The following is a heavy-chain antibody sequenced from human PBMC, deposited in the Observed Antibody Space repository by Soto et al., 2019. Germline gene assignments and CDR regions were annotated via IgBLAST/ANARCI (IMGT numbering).Heavy chain of an antibody. V-gene: IGHV4-59*01. D-gene: IGHD3-10*01. J-gene: IGHJ3*01. Sequence: QVQLQESGPGLVKPSETLSLTCTVSGGSISSYYWSWIRQPPGKGLEWIGYIYYSGSTNYNPSLKRRSTISVDTSKNQCSRKLTSVNAADTAVYYCARRYGSAFDFWGQGTMVTVSS. CDR3: ARRYGSAFDF. CDR2: IYYSGST. CDR1: GGSISSYY.